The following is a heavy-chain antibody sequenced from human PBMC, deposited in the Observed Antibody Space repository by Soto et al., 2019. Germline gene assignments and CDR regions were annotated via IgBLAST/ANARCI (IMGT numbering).Heavy chain of an antibody. J-gene: IGHJ5*02. CDR3: AKALGAPYYYDSSGSLPFDP. D-gene: IGHD3-22*01. Sequence: ASGKVSCKASGGTFSSYAISWVRQAPGQGLEWMGGIIPIFGTANYAQKFQGRVTITADESTSTAYMELSSLRSEDTAVYYCAKALGAPYYYDSSGSLPFDPWGQGTLVTVSS. V-gene: IGHV1-69*13. CDR1: GGTFSSYA. CDR2: IIPIFGTA.